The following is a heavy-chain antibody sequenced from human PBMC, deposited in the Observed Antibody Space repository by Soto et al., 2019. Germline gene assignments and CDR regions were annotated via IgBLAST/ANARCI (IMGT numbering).Heavy chain of an antibody. J-gene: IGHJ6*02. CDR3: ARDPRSSSWRWDYYYYGMDV. CDR1: GGTFSSYA. V-gene: IGHV1-69*06. D-gene: IGHD6-13*01. CDR2: IIPIFGTA. Sequence: QVQLVQSGAEVKKPGSSVKVSCKASGGTFSSYAISWVRQAPGQGLEWMGGIIPIFGTANYAQKFQGRVTITADKSTSTAYMELISLRSEDTAVYYCARDPRSSSWRWDYYYYGMDVWGQGTTVTVSS.